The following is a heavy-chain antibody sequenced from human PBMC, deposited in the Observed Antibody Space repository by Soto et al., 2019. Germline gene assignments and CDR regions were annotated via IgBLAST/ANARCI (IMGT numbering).Heavy chain of an antibody. CDR3: ARSYYYDSSAHPETAFDI. Sequence: GASVKVSCKASGYTFTSYGISWVRQAPGQGLEWMGWISAYNGNTNYAQKLQGRVTMTTDTSTSTAYMELRSLRSDDTAVYYCARSYYYDSSAHPETAFDIWGQGTMVTVSS. CDR2: ISAYNGNT. CDR1: GYTFTSYG. D-gene: IGHD3-22*01. V-gene: IGHV1-18*01. J-gene: IGHJ3*02.